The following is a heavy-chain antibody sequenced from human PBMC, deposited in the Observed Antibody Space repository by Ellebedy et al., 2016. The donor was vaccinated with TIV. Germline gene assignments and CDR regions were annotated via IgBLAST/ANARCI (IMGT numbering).Heavy chain of an antibody. CDR2: ISSSSSYI. V-gene: IGHV3-21*01. D-gene: IGHD2/OR15-2a*01. CDR1: GFTFSSYS. Sequence: GESLKISCAASGFTFSSYSMNWVRQAPGKGLEWVSSISSSSSYIYYADSVKGRFTISRDNAKNSLYLQMNGLRAEDTAVYYCARDPLSKNYWGQGTLVTVSS. CDR3: ARDPLSKNY. J-gene: IGHJ4*02.